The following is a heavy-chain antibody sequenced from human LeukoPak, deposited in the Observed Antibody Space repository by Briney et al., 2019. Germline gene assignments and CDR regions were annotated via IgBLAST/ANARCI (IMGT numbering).Heavy chain of an antibody. Sequence: PGGSLRLSCAASGFTFSSYGMHWVRQAPGKGLEWVAVIRYDGSNKYYADSVKGRFTISRDNSKNTLYLQMNSLRAEDTAVYYCARFDYGGNLGFDYWGQGTLVTVSS. V-gene: IGHV3-33*01. CDR3: ARFDYGGNLGFDY. J-gene: IGHJ4*02. CDR1: GFTFSSYG. D-gene: IGHD4-23*01. CDR2: IRYDGSNK.